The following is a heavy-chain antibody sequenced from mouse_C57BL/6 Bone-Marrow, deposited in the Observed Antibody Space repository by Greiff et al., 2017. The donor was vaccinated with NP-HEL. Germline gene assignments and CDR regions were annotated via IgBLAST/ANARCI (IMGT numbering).Heavy chain of an antibody. CDR2: ISDGGSYT. V-gene: IGHV5-4*03. CDR1: GFTFSSYA. Sequence: VMLVESGGGLVKPGGSLKLSCAASGFTFSSYAMSWVRQTPEKRLEWVATISDGGSYTYYPDNVKGRFTISRDNAKNNLYLQMSHLKSEDTAMYYCARKEGTRAMDYWGQGTSVTVSS. D-gene: IGHD3-3*01. J-gene: IGHJ4*01. CDR3: ARKEGTRAMDY.